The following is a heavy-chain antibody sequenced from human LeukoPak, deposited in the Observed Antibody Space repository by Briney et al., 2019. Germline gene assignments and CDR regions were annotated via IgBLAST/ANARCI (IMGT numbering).Heavy chain of an antibody. CDR1: GFTFSDYY. CDR2: ISSSGSTI. D-gene: IGHD4-17*01. V-gene: IGHV3-11*04. J-gene: IGHJ4*02. Sequence: GGSLRLPCAASGFTFSDYYMSWIRQAPGKGLEWVSYISSSGSTIYYADSVKGRFTISRDNAKNSLYLQMNSLRAEDTAVYYCARAGLGIDYGDYVPLFDYWGQGTLVTVSS. CDR3: ARAGLGIDYGDYVPLFDY.